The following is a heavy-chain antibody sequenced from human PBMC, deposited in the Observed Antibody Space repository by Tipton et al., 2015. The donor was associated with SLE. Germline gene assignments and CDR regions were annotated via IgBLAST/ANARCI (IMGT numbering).Heavy chain of an antibody. Sequence: RSLRLSCTASGFTFGDYAMSWVRQAPGKGLEWVGFIRSKAYGGTTEYAASVKGRFTISRDDSKSIAYLQMNSLKTEDTAVYYCWNTGYSSSFIPLDAFDIWGQGTMDTVSS. CDR3: WNTGYSSSFIPLDAFDI. D-gene: IGHD6-13*01. J-gene: IGHJ3*02. V-gene: IGHV3-49*04. CDR1: GFTFGDYA. CDR2: IRSKAYGGTT.